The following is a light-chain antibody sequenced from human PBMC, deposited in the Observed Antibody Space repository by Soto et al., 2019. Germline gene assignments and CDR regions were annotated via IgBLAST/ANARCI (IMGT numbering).Light chain of an antibody. CDR1: SSDVGRYNY. V-gene: IGLV2-14*01. CDR2: DVS. CDR3: TSFTTSSTFV. Sequence: QSALAQPASVSGSPGQSITISCTGTSSDVGRYNYVSWFRQHPGKAPKLLIYDVSNWPSGVSDRFSGSKSGNTASLTISWLQAEDEADYYCTSFTTSSTFVFGTGTKVTVL. J-gene: IGLJ1*01.